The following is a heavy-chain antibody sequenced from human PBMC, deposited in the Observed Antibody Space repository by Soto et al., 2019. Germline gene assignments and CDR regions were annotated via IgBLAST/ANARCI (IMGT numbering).Heavy chain of an antibody. J-gene: IGHJ2*01. CDR1: GGSISSYY. Sequence: QVQLQESGPGLVKPSETLSLTCTVSGGSISSYYWSWIRQPPGKGLEWIGYIYYSGSTNYNPSLKSRVTISVATSKNQCSLKLSSVTAADTAVYYCSRGRGYCSGGSCHTWYFDLWGRGTLVTVSS. CDR3: SRGRGYCSGGSCHTWYFDL. CDR2: IYYSGST. V-gene: IGHV4-59*01. D-gene: IGHD2-15*01.